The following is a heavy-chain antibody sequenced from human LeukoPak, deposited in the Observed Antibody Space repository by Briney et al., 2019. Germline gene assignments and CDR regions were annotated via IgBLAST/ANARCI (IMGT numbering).Heavy chain of an antibody. Sequence: SETLSLTCTVSGASITRYYWSWIRQPPGKGLDWIGYISDTGNTNYNPSLKSRVTISVDTSNNQFSLDLNSVTAADTAVYFCARWGWVFGVVDVRGQGTTVTVSS. CDR1: GASITRYY. CDR2: ISDTGNT. V-gene: IGHV4-59*01. J-gene: IGHJ6*02. D-gene: IGHD3-3*01. CDR3: ARWGWVFGVVDV.